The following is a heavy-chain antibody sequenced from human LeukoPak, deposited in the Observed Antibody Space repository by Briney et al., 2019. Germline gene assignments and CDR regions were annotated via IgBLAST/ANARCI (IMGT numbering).Heavy chain of an antibody. V-gene: IGHV1-8*01. CDR1: GYTFTSYD. CDR2: MSPNSGNT. CDR3: ARVSDGTSTMIDLGGGDY. D-gene: IGHD3-22*01. Sequence: ASVKVSCKASGYTFTSYDINWVRQATGQGLEWMGWMSPNSGNTGYAQKFQGRVTMTRNTSISTAYMELSSLRSEDTAVYYCARVSDGTSTMIDLGGGDYWGQGTLVTVSS. J-gene: IGHJ4*02.